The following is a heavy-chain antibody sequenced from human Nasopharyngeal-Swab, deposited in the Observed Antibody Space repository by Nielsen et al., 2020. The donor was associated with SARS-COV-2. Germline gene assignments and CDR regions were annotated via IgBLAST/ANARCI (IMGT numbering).Heavy chain of an antibody. J-gene: IGHJ5*02. CDR1: GFSLSTSGAG. CDR2: IYWDDDK. V-gene: IGHV2-5*02. D-gene: IGHD3-10*01. Sequence: SGPTLVKPPQTLTLTCTFSGFSLSTSGAGVEWIRQPPGKALEWLALIYWDDDKRYSPSLKSRLTITKDTSKNQVVLTMTNMDPVDTATYYCAHRPGFGELLSDWFDPWGQGTLVTVSS. CDR3: AHRPGFGELLSDWFDP.